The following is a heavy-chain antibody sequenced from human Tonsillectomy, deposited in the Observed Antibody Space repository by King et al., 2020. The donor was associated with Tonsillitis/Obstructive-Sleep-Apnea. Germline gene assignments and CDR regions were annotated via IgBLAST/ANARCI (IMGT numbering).Heavy chain of an antibody. CDR2: INPSSGST. V-gene: IGHV1-46*01. Sequence: QLVQSGAEGKKPGASVKVSCKASGYTFTRNFIHWVRQAPGQGLEWMGIINPSSGSTTYAQKFPGRVTMTRDTPTSTVNMELSGRRSEDTAVYNCVRDDKHGRFFDYWGQGSLVTVSS. J-gene: IGHJ4*02. D-gene: IGHD2-21*01. CDR1: GYTFTRNF. CDR3: VRDDKHGRFFDY.